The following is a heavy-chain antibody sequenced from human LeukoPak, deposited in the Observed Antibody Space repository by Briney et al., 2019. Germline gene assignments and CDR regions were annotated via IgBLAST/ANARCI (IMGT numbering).Heavy chain of an antibody. CDR2: ISAYNGNT. D-gene: IGHD1-26*01. J-gene: IGHJ4*02. V-gene: IGHV1-18*01. CDR3: ARGGSHDY. CDR1: GYTFTSYD. Sequence: WASVKVSCKASGYTFTSYDISWVRQAPGQGLEWIGWISAYNGNTNYAQRLQGRATMTTDTSTSTAYMELRSLISDDTAVYYCARGGSHDYWGQGTLVTVSS.